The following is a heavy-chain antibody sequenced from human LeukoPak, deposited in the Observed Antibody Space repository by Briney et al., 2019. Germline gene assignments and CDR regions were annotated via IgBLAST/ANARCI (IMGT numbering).Heavy chain of an antibody. V-gene: IGHV1-18*01. Sequence: VASVKVSCKASGYTFTSYGISWVRHAPGQGLEWMGWISAYNGNTNYAQKLQGRVTMTTDTSTSTAYMELRSLRSDDTAVYYCARAAKTPYCGGDCYHSDGDYWGQGTLVTVSS. D-gene: IGHD2-21*02. CDR3: ARAAKTPYCGGDCYHSDGDY. CDR1: GYTFTSYG. J-gene: IGHJ4*02. CDR2: ISAYNGNT.